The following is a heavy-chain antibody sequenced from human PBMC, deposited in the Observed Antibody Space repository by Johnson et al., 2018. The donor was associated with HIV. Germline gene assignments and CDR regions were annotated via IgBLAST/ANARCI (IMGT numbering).Heavy chain of an antibody. CDR1: GFTFNTYT. CDR2: IRYDGSNK. D-gene: IGHD3-3*01. Sequence: QVQLVESGGGLIQPGGSLRLSCAASGFTFNTYTMSWVRQAPGKGLEWVAFIRYDGSNKYYADSVKGRFTISRDISKNTLYLQMNSLRAEDTAVYYCTTGLTIFLVVILDAFDIWGQGTMVTVSS. CDR3: TTGLTIFLVVILDAFDI. V-gene: IGHV3-30*02. J-gene: IGHJ3*02.